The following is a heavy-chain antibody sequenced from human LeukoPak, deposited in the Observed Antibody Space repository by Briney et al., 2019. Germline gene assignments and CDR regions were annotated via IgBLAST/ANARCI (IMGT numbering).Heavy chain of an antibody. V-gene: IGHV3-53*01. D-gene: IGHD5-12*01. Sequence: PGGSLGLSCAASGFTVSSNYMSWVRQAPGKGLEWVSVIYSGGSTHYADSVKGRFTISRDNSKNTLYLQMNSLRAEDTAVYYCAREGSGYDSHIPFDYWGQGTLVTVSS. CDR2: IYSGGST. CDR1: GFTVSSNY. J-gene: IGHJ4*02. CDR3: AREGSGYDSHIPFDY.